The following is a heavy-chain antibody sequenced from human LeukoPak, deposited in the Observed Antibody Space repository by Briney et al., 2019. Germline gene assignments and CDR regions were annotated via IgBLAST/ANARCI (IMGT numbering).Heavy chain of an antibody. D-gene: IGHD5-18*01. CDR2: ISGSGGST. V-gene: IGHV3-23*01. CDR3: AKDRQYSYGYPVYFEY. CDR1: GFTFNNYA. J-gene: IGHJ4*02. Sequence: HPGGSLRLSCAASGFTFNNYAMSWVRQAPGKGLEWVSAISGSGGSTFYADSVKGRFTISRDNSKNTLYLQMNSLRAEDTAVYYCAKDRQYSYGYPVYFEYWGQGTLSPSPQ.